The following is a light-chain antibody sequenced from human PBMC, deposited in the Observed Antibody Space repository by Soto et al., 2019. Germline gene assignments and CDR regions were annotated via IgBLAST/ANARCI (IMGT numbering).Light chain of an antibody. V-gene: IGLV1-44*01. J-gene: IGLJ2*01. CDR1: SSNIGSYT. CDR2: GQN. CDR3: AVWDASLDGWV. Sequence: QSVLTQPPSASGTPGQRVSISCSGSSSNIGSYTVTWYQQLPGTAPKLLIYGQNQRPSGVPDRFSGSKSGTSASLAISGLQSEDEADYYCAVWDASLDGWVFGGGTKLTVL.